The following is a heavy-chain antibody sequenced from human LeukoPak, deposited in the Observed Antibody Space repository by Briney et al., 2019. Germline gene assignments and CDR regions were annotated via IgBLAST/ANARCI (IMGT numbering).Heavy chain of an antibody. CDR1: VYTFTSYY. CDR3: ARDPRDTGGSYDS. J-gene: IGHJ5*01. V-gene: IGHV1-2*02. CDR2: INPRNGAT. Sequence: ASVKVSCKASVYTFTSYYIHWGRQAPGQGPDWMGYINPRNGATNYSQKFQGRLTMTRDTSISTAYMEVSSLKSDDTAVYYCARDPRDTGGSYDSWGQGTLLTVSS. D-gene: IGHD2-8*02.